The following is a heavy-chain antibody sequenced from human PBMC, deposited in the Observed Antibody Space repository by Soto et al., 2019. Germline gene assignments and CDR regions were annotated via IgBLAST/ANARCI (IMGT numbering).Heavy chain of an antibody. D-gene: IGHD6-13*01. CDR3: ARRGLYSSSWSLYFDY. CDR1: GYSISNGYY. Sequence: PSETLSLTCAVSGYSISNGYYWGWIRQPPGKGLEWIGSIYHSGSTYYNPSLKSRVTISVDTSKNQFSLKLSSVTAADTAVYYCARRGLYSSSWSLYFDYWGQGTLVTVSS. J-gene: IGHJ4*02. V-gene: IGHV4-38-2*01. CDR2: IYHSGST.